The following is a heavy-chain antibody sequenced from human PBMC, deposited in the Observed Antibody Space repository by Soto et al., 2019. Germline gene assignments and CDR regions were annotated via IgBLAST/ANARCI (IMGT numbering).Heavy chain of an antibody. CDR2: NYYSGIT. Sequence: WTWIRQHPGKGLEWIGYNYYSGITYYNPSLKSRVTISLDTSKNKFSLKLSSVTAADTAVYYCARGSSIAGLYYGMDVWGQGTTVTVSS. CDR3: ARGSSIAGLYYGMDV. V-gene: IGHV4-31*02. D-gene: IGHD6-6*01. J-gene: IGHJ6*02.